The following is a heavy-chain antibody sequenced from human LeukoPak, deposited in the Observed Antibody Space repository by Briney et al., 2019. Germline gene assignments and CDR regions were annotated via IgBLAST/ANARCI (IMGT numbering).Heavy chain of an antibody. CDR3: ASRGLRHSSSWYDWDY. J-gene: IGHJ4*02. D-gene: IGHD6-13*01. CDR2: INPSGGST. CDR1: GYTFTSYY. Sequence: ASVKVSCKASGYTFTSYYMHWVRRAPGQGLEWMGIINPSGGSTSYAQKFQGRVTMTRDTSTSTVYMELSSLRSEDTAVYYCASRGLRHSSSWYDWDYWGQGTLVTVSS. V-gene: IGHV1-46*01.